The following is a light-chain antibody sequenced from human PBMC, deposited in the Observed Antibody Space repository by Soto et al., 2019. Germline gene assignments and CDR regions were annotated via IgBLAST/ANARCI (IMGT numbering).Light chain of an antibody. CDR2: LTS. CDR1: QAVNTR. V-gene: IGKV3-11*01. J-gene: IGKJ5*01. CDR3: QHRSNWPPGIT. Sequence: MVLTRSRAALSSLRGDRVNLSCRASQAVNTRLAWYQHKPGQAPRLLIYLTSNRAAGIPARFSGSGSGTDFTLTISSLEPEDFAVYFRQHRSNWPPGITFGQGTRLEIK.